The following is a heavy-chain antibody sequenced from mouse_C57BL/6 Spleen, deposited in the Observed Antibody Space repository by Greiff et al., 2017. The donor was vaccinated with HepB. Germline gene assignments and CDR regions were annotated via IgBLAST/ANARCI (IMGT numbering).Heavy chain of an antibody. V-gene: IGHV2-2*01. CDR3: ARGIAQATSWFAY. CDR2: IWSGGST. J-gene: IGHJ3*01. D-gene: IGHD3-2*02. CDR1: GFSLTSYG. Sequence: VQVVESGPGLVQPSQSLSITCTVSGFSLTSYGVHWVRQSPGKGLEWLGVIWSGGSTDYNAAFISRLSISKDNSKSQVFFKMNSLQADDTAIYYCARGIAQATSWFAYWGQGTLVTVSA.